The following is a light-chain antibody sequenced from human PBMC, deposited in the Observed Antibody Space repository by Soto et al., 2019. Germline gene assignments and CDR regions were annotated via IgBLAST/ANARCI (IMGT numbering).Light chain of an antibody. CDR1: QSVSRY. CDR2: DAS. CDR3: QQYGSSPRT. J-gene: IGKJ1*01. Sequence: EIVLTQSPGTLSLSPGERATLSCRASQSVSRYLAWCQQKPGQAPRLLIYDASYRATGIPARFSGSGSGTDFSLTISSLEPGDLAVYYCQQYGSSPRTFGQGTKVDIK. V-gene: IGKV3-20*01.